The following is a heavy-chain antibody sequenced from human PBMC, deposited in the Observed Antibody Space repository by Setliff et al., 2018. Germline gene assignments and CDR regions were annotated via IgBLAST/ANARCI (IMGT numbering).Heavy chain of an antibody. V-gene: IGHV1-18*01. CDR3: ASGGIVGATAPKKNYYYGMDV. D-gene: IGHD1-26*01. Sequence: ASVKVSCKASGYTFTSYGISWVRQAPGQGLEWMGWISAYNGNTNYAQKLQGKVTMTTDTSTSTAYMELRSLRSDDTAVYYCASGGIVGATAPKKNYYYGMDVWGQGTTVTVSS. J-gene: IGHJ6*02. CDR2: ISAYNGNT. CDR1: GYTFTSYG.